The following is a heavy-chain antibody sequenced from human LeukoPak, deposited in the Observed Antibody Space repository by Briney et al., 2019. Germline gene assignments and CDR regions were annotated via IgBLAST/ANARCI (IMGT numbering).Heavy chain of an antibody. CDR1: GFIFSSYW. CDR3: AKAGGVAMTYHGMDV. D-gene: IGHD3-16*01. Sequence: GGSLRLSCAASGFIFSSYWMHWVRQAPGKGLVWVSRINPDGSSTTYADSVKGRFTISKDNSKNTLFLQMDSLRVEDTAVYYCAKAGGVAMTYHGMDVWGQGTTVTVSS. J-gene: IGHJ6*02. CDR2: INPDGSST. V-gene: IGHV3-74*01.